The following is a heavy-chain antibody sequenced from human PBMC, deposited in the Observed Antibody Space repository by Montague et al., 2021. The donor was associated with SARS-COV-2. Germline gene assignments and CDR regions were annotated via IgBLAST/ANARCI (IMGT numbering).Heavy chain of an antibody. CDR2: INHSGST. V-gene: IGHV4-34*01. J-gene: IGHJ3*02. Sequence: SETLSLTCAVYGVSFSGYYYSWIRQHPGKELVWIVEINHSGSTNYNPSLNSRVTISVDTSKNQFSLKLSAVTAADTAVYYCAIPMVRGFSRAFDIWGQGTMVTVSS. D-gene: IGHD3-10*01. CDR1: GVSFSGYY. CDR3: AIPMVRGFSRAFDI.